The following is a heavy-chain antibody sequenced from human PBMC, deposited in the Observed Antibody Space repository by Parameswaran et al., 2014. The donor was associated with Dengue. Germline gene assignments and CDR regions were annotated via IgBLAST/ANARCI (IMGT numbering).Heavy chain of an antibody. J-gene: IGHJ4*02. Sequence: WIRQPPGKGLEWVANIKQDGSEKYYVDSVKGRFTISRDNAKNSLYLQMNSLRAEDTAVYYCARIGSGYVFGYWGQGTLVTVSS. D-gene: IGHD5-12*01. V-gene: IGHV3-7*01. CDR3: ARIGSGYVFGY. CDR2: IKQDGSEK.